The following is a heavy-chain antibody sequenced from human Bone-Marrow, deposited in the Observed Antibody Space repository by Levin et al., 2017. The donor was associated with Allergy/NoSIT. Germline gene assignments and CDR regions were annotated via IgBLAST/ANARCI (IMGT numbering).Heavy chain of an antibody. CDR3: ARDGPGGGA. Sequence: SLRLSCAASGFTVGNNYMNWFRQAPGKGLEWFFLFFLFFLPFSSSSFPGRFTISRDSPKNTLYLQMNSLRAEDTAVYYCARDGPGGGAWGPGTLVTVSS. CDR2: FFLFFLP. V-gene: IGHV3-53*01. J-gene: IGHJ5*02. D-gene: IGHD2-8*02. CDR1: GFTVGNNY.